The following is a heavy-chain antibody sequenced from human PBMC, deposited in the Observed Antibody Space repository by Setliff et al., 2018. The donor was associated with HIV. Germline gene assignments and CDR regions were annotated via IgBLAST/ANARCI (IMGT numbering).Heavy chain of an antibody. V-gene: IGHV7-4-1*02. J-gene: IGHJ3*02. CDR3: ARGGDRMQIWSRFPFDI. CDR1: GYTFNNYA. D-gene: IGHD3-10*01. CDR2: INTNTGSP. Sequence: ASVKVSCKASGYTFNNYARYWVRQAPGQGFEWMGWINTNTGSPTYAQGFTRRFVFSLDPSVRTAYLQITGLKAEDTAVYYCARGGDRMQIWSRFPFDIWGQGTMVTVSS.